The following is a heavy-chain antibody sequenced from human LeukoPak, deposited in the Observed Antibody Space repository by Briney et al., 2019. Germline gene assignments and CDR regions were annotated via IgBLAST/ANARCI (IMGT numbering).Heavy chain of an antibody. V-gene: IGHV1-2*02. D-gene: IGHD3-10*01. Sequence: ASVKVSCKASGYTFTGYYMHWVRQAPGQGLEWMGWINPNSGGTNYAQKFQGRVTMTRDTSISTAFMELSRLGSDDTAVYYCARGYGSGSYYIPYFDLWGQGTLVTASS. CDR3: ARGYGSGSYYIPYFDL. CDR1: GYTFTGYY. J-gene: IGHJ4*02. CDR2: INPNSGGT.